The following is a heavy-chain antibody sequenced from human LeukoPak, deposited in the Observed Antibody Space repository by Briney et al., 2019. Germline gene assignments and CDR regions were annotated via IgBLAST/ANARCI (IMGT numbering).Heavy chain of an antibody. V-gene: IGHV3-30*01. D-gene: IGHD1-26*01. CDR2: ISYDGSNK. CDR1: GFTFSSYA. CDR3: AREESYYAFDI. Sequence: PGRSLRLSCAASGFTFSSYAMHWVRQAPGKGLEWVAVISYDGSNKYYADSVKGRFTISRDNSKNTLYLQMNSLRAEDTAVYYCAREESYYAFDIWGQGTMVTVSS. J-gene: IGHJ3*02.